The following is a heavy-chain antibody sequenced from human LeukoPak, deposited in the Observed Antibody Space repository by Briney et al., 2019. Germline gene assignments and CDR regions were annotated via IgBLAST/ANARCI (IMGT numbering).Heavy chain of an antibody. Sequence: SETLSLTCTVSGGSIRSYYWSWIRQPQGKGLEWIGYIYYSGSTNYNPSLKSRVTISVNTSKNQFSLKLSSVTAADTAVYYCARDSGYYYGHDYWGQGTLVTVSS. V-gene: IGHV4-59*01. D-gene: IGHD3-22*01. J-gene: IGHJ4*02. CDR1: GGSIRSYY. CDR2: IYYSGST. CDR3: ARDSGYYYGHDY.